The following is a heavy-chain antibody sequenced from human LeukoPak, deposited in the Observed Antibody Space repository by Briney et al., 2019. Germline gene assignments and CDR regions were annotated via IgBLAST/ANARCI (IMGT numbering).Heavy chain of an antibody. J-gene: IGHJ4*02. CDR3: GREGVGATMAN. CDR2: KYYRSNKYN. V-gene: IGHV6-1*01. D-gene: IGHD1-26*01. CDR1: GDTVSNKNAA. Sequence: QTRSLTCAISGDTVSNKNAAWNWIRQSPSRGIEWQGRKYYRSNKYNDYAGPVKGRIDINPDTSNNKSSLRLNTVTPEDTAVYFCGREGVGATMANWGQGTLVTVSS.